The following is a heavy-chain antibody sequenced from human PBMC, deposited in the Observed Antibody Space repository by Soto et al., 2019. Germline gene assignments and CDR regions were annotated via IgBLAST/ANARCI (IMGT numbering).Heavy chain of an antibody. CDR2: IWYDGSNK. J-gene: IGHJ6*02. D-gene: IGHD6-19*01. CDR1: GFTFSSYG. CDR3: ARDRLVHSSGSYYYYYGMDV. Sequence: GGSLSLSCAASGFTFSSYGMHWVRQAPGKGLEWVAVIWYDGSNKYYADSVKGRFTISRDNSKNTLYLQMNSLRAEDTAVYYCARDRLVHSSGSYYYYYGMDVWGQGTTVTVSS. V-gene: IGHV3-33*01.